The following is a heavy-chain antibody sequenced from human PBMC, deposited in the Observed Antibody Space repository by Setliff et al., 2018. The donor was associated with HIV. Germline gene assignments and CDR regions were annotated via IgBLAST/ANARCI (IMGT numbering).Heavy chain of an antibody. V-gene: IGHV1-2*02. D-gene: IGHD3-22*01. Sequence: ASVKVSCKASGYTFTGYYMHWVRQAPGQGLEWMGWINPNSGGTNYAQKFQGRVTMTRDTSISTAYMELSRLRSDDTAVYYCARDRIPSKWLLESDYWGQGTLVTVSS. J-gene: IGHJ4*02. CDR1: GYTFTGYY. CDR2: INPNSGGT. CDR3: ARDRIPSKWLLESDY.